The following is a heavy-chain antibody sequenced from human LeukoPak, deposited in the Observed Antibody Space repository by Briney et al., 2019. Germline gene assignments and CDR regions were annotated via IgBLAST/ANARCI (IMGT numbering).Heavy chain of an antibody. D-gene: IGHD3-10*01. J-gene: IGHJ4*02. CDR3: ARVYYCSGSYRTAIRFDY. V-gene: IGHV1-18*01. CDR1: GYTLTSYG. Sequence: ASVKVSCKASGYTLTSYGITWLRQAPGQGLEWMGWISGYNGNTNYAQKLQGRVTMTTDTSTSTAYMELRSLRSDDTAVYYCARVYYCSGSYRTAIRFDYWGQGTLVTVSS. CDR2: ISGYNGNT.